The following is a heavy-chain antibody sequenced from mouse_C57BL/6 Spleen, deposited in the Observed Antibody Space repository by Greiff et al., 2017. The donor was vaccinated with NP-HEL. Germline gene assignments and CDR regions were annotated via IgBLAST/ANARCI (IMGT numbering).Heavy chain of an antibody. CDR1: GYTFTSYW. V-gene: IGHV1-7*01. Sequence: QVHVKQSGAELAKPGASVKLSCKASGYTFTSYWMHWVKQRPGQGLEWIGYINPSSGYTKYNQKFKDKATLTADKSSSTAYMQLSSLTYEDSAVYYCARRDYEDWYFDVWGTGTTVTVSS. D-gene: IGHD2-4*01. CDR2: INPSSGYT. J-gene: IGHJ1*03. CDR3: ARRDYEDWYFDV.